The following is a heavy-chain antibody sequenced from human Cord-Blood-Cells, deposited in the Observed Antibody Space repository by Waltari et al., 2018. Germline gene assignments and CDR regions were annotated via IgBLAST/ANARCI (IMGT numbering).Heavy chain of an antibody. V-gene: IGHV3-7*01. CDR1: GFTFSSYW. Sequence: EVQLVESGGGLVQPGGSLRLSCAASGFTFSSYWMSWVRQAPGRGGEWGANIKQDGSEKYYVDSVKGRITISRDNAKNSLYLQMNSLRAEDTAVYYCARDLSGSYDYWGQGTLVTVSS. J-gene: IGHJ4*02. D-gene: IGHD1-26*01. CDR3: ARDLSGSYDY. CDR2: IKQDGSEK.